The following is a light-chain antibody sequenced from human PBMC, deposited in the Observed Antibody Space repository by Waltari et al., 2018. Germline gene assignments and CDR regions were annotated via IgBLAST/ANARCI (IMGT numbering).Light chain of an antibody. Sequence: QSALTQPPSASGSPGQSVTISCTGASSDIGAYSYVSWYQHYPGKAPKLRIYDVDKRPSGVPDRFSGSKSGDTASLTVSGLQTEDETDYYCSSYAGSNNLGIFGGGTKLTVL. J-gene: IGLJ2*01. CDR3: SSYAGSNNLGI. CDR2: DVD. CDR1: SSDIGAYSY. V-gene: IGLV2-8*01.